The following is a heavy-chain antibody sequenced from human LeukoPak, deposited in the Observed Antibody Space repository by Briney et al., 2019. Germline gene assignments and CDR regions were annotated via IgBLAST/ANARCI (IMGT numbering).Heavy chain of an antibody. Sequence: GGSLRLSCAASGFTFSSYSMDWVRQAPGKGLEWVSSISSSSSYIYYADSVKGRFTISRDNAKNSLYLQMNSLRAEDTAVYYCARAAAGFPRGYYYYYGMDVWGQGTTVTVSS. CDR1: GFTFSSYS. CDR2: ISSSSSYI. D-gene: IGHD6-13*01. V-gene: IGHV3-21*01. J-gene: IGHJ6*02. CDR3: ARAAAGFPRGYYYYYGMDV.